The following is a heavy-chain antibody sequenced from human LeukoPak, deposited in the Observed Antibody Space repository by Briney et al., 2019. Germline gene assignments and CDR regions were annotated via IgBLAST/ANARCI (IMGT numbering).Heavy chain of an antibody. CDR2: IIPIFGTA. Sequence: SVKVSCKASGGTFSSYAISWVRQAPGQGLEWMGGIIPIFGTANYAQKFQGRVTITADESTSTAYMELSSLRSEDTAVYYCARSLFRGVILNFDYWGQGTLVTVSS. J-gene: IGHJ4*02. D-gene: IGHD3-10*01. V-gene: IGHV1-69*13. CDR3: ARSLFRGVILNFDY. CDR1: GGTFSSYA.